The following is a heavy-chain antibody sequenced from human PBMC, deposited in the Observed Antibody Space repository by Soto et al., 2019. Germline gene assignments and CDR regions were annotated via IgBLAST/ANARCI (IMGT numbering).Heavy chain of an antibody. Sequence: ASVKVSFKASGYTFTTYDINWVRQATGQGLEWMGWMNPNSGNTVYAQKFQGRVTMTRNTSINTAYMELTSLTSDDTAVYYCARYHYYYCMDVWGQGTTVTVSS. CDR1: GYTFTTYD. V-gene: IGHV1-8*01. D-gene: IGHD3-22*01. J-gene: IGHJ6*02. CDR2: MNPNSGNT. CDR3: ARYHYYYCMDV.